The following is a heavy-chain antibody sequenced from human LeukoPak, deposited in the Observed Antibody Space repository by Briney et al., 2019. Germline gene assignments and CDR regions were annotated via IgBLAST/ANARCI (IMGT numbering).Heavy chain of an antibody. CDR1: GFTLNSFT. CDR2: ISGSGQYI. CDR3: ARGGYNSAFLDS. Sequence: VGSLRLSCAASGFTLNSFTMNWVRQAPGKGLEWLSAISGSGQYIYYPDSLRGRLTISRDNATDSLYLQLNSLRAEDTSVYYCARGGYNSAFLDSWGQGTLV. D-gene: IGHD6-19*01. V-gene: IGHV3-21*01. J-gene: IGHJ4*02.